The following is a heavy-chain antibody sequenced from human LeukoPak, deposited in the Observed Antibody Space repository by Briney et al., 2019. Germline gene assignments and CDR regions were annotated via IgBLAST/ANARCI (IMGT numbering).Heavy chain of an antibody. CDR2: ISASSGTI. CDR1: GFAFSSYG. Sequence: GGSLRLSCSASGFAFSSYGMNWVRQAPGKGLEWVSYISASSGTIFYADSVKGRFTVSRDNAKNSLYLQMNSLRAEDTGVYYCAREAGSADHWGQGTLVTVSS. J-gene: IGHJ4*02. CDR3: AREAGSADH. V-gene: IGHV3-48*01. D-gene: IGHD6-25*01.